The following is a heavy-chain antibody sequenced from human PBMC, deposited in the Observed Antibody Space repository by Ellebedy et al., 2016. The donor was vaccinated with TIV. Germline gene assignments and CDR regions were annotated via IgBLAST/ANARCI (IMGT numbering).Heavy chain of an antibody. CDR1: GYTFTSYS. D-gene: IGHD4-23*01. V-gene: IGHV1-3*01. Sequence: AASVKVSCKASGYTFTSYSMHWVRQAPGQRLEWMGWINAGNGNTKYSQKFQGRVTITRDTSASTAYMELSSLRSEDTAVSYCAAEYCGNLNDAFDIWGQGTMVTVSS. J-gene: IGHJ3*02. CDR3: AAEYCGNLNDAFDI. CDR2: INAGNGNT.